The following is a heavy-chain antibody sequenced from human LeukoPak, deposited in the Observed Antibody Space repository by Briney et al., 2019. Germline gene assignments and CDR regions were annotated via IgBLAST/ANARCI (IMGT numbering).Heavy chain of an antibody. V-gene: IGHV1-8*01. CDR3: ARDHGGNSGWFDP. Sequence: ASVKVSCKASGYTFTSYDINWVRQVTGQGLEWMGWMNPNSGNTGYAQKFQGRVTMTRDTSIGTAYMELSSLRSEDTAVYYCARDHGGNSGWFDPWGQGTLVTVSS. D-gene: IGHD4-23*01. CDR1: GYTFTSYD. CDR2: MNPNSGNT. J-gene: IGHJ5*02.